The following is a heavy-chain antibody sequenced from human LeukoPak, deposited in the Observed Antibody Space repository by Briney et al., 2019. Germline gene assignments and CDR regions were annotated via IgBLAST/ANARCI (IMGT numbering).Heavy chain of an antibody. Sequence: SETLSLTCTVSGGSTINYYRSWIRQPAGPGLEWVGRIYVTGSTIYNPSLQSRLSMSVDTSKNQFSLRLTSVTAADTAVYYCARLKYYDSTGYSPGYYMDVWGKGITVTVSS. V-gene: IGHV4-4*07. CDR2: IYVTGST. J-gene: IGHJ6*03. D-gene: IGHD3-22*01. CDR3: ARLKYYDSTGYSPGYYMDV. CDR1: GGSTINYY.